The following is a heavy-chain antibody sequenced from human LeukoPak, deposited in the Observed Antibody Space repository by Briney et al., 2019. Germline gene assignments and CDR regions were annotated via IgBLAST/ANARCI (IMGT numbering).Heavy chain of an antibody. Sequence: ASVKVSCKVSGYTLTALSMNWVRQAPGQGLEWRGGFDPEDAETIYAQKFQGRVTMTEDTSTDTAYMELSSLRTEDTAVYYCATGLGFGELDYWGQGTLVTVSS. J-gene: IGHJ4*02. CDR3: ATGLGFGELDY. V-gene: IGHV1-24*01. CDR1: GYTLTALS. CDR2: FDPEDAET. D-gene: IGHD3-10*01.